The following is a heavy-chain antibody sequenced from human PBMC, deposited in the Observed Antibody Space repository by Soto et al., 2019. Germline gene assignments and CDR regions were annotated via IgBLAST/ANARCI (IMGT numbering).Heavy chain of an antibody. CDR1: GFTFSSYS. CDR3: ARDLAGIAARPYFDY. D-gene: IGHD6-6*01. V-gene: IGHV3-21*01. J-gene: IGHJ4*02. Sequence: GGSLRLSCAASGFTFSSYSMNWVRQAPGKGLEWVSSISSSSSYIYYADSVKGRFTISRDNAKNSLYLQMNSLRAEDTAVYYCARDLAGIAARPYFDYWGQGTLVTVSS. CDR2: ISSSSSYI.